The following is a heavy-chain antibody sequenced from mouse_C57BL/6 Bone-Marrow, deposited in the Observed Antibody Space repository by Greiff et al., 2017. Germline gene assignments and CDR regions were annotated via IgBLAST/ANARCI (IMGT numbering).Heavy chain of an antibody. CDR3: ARWGVTGYCDV. V-gene: IGHV3-8*01. CDR1: GYSIPSDY. J-gene: IGHJ1*03. Sequence: EVKLVESGPGLAKPSQTLSLTCSVTGYSIPSDYWNWLRTFPGNKLEYMGYISYSGSTYYNPSLKSRISITRDTSKNQYYLQLNSVTTEDTATYYCARWGVTGYCDVWGTGTTVTVSA. CDR2: ISYSGST. D-gene: IGHD2-2*01.